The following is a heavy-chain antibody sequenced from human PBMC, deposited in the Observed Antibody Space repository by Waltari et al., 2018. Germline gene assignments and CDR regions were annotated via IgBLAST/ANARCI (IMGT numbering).Heavy chain of an antibody. CDR1: GGTFRSYA. V-gene: IGHV1-69*12. Sequence: QVQLVQSGAEVKKPGSSVKVSCKASGGTFRSYAISWVRQAPGQGLEWMGGIIPIFGTANYAQKFQGRVTITADESTSTAYMELSSLRSEDTAVYYCARDRWHRDTAMVINWFDPWGQGTLVTVSS. CDR3: ARDRWHRDTAMVINWFDP. J-gene: IGHJ5*02. CDR2: IIPIFGTA. D-gene: IGHD5-18*01.